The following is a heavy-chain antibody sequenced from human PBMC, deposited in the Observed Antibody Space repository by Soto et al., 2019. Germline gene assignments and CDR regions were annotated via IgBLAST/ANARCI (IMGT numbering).Heavy chain of an antibody. V-gene: IGHV5-51*01. CDR2: IYPGDSEI. D-gene: IGHD1-26*01. CDR1: GYSFSRYW. J-gene: IGHJ6*02. Sequence: GESLKISCKGSGYSFSRYWIGWVRQMPGKGLEWMGIIYPGDSEIRYSPSFQGQVTISADTSISTAYLQWSSLKASDTAIYYCARRRGSGSDYYYNYGMGVWGQGTRVTVSS. CDR3: ARRRGSGSDYYYNYGMGV.